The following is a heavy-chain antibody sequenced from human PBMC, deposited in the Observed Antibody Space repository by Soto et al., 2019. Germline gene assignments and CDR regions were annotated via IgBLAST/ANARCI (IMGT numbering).Heavy chain of an antibody. D-gene: IGHD1-26*01. J-gene: IGHJ4*02. CDR2: INPNSGGT. Sequence: ASVKVSCKASGYTFTGYYMHWVRQAPGQGLEWMGWINPNSGGTNYAQKFQGRVTMTRDTSISTAYMELSRLRSDDTAVYYCATTPSGSYLYYFDYWGQGTLVTVSS. V-gene: IGHV1-2*02. CDR1: GYTFTGYY. CDR3: ATTPSGSYLYYFDY.